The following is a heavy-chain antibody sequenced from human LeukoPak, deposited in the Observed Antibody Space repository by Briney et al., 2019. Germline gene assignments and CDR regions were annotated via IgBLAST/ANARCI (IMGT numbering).Heavy chain of an antibody. V-gene: IGHV3-21*01. J-gene: IGHJ3*02. D-gene: IGHD6-13*01. CDR1: GFTLSSYS. CDR2: ISSSSSYI. CDR3: ARDQLSSSWYRDAFDI. Sequence: GGSLRLSCAASGFTLSSYSMNWVRQAPGKGLERVSSISSSSSYIYYADSVKGRFTISRDNAKNSLYLQMNSLRAEDTAVYYCARDQLSSSWYRDAFDIWGQGTMVTVSS.